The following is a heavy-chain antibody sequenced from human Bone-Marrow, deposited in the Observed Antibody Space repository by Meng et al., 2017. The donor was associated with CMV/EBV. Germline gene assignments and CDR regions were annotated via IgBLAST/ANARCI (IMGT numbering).Heavy chain of an antibody. V-gene: IGHV3-21*01. CDR2: VSSGSSFT. CDR3: AKDRKDDFWSGYGPNWFDP. CDR1: GFTFRDYT. J-gene: IGHJ5*02. Sequence: GESLKISCAASGFTFRDYTMNWVRQSPGKGLEWVSSVSSGSSFTYYVDSVQGRFTISRDNSKNTLYLQMNSLRAEDTAVYYCAKDRKDDFWSGYGPNWFDPWGQGTLVTVSS. D-gene: IGHD3-3*01.